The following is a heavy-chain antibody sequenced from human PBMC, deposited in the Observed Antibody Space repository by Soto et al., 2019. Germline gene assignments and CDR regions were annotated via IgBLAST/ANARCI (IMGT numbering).Heavy chain of an antibody. CDR1: GGTLSSYA. V-gene: IGHV1-69*12. Sequence: QVQLVQSGAEVKKPGSSVKVSCKASGGTLSSYAISWVRQAPGQGLEWMGGIIPIFGTADYAQKFQGRVTITADESTSIAYMELSSLRSEDTAVYYCARAVTTPWYFDLWGRGTLVTVSS. CDR3: ARAVTTPWYFDL. J-gene: IGHJ2*01. D-gene: IGHD4-17*01. CDR2: IIPIFGTA.